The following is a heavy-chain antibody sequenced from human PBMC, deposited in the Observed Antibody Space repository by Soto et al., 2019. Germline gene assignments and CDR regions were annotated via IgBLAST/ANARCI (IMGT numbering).Heavy chain of an antibody. J-gene: IGHJ3*01. Sequence: PGESLKISCNVSGYSFTTFWISWVRQMPEKGLEWMGRLDPADSFTNYSPSFQGHVTISVDKSINTAYLQWSSLKASDTAIYYCASPLYYNRNYLDALVVWCQGTMVTVSS. CDR3: ASPLYYNRNYLDALVV. CDR1: GYSFTTFW. D-gene: IGHD3-10*01. V-gene: IGHV5-10-1*01. CDR2: LDPADSFT.